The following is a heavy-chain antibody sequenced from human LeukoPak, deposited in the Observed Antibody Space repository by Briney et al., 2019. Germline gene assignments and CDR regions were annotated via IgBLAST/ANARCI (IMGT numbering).Heavy chain of an antibody. CDR3: AHERGPRVADY. Sequence: SGPTLVNPTQPLTLTCTFSGFSLSTSGVGVGWIRQPPGKALEWLALIYRDDDKRYSPSLKSRLTITKDTSKNQVVLTMTNMDPVDTPTYSCAHERGPRVADYWGQGTLVTASS. V-gene: IGHV2-5*02. J-gene: IGHJ4*02. CDR1: GFSLSTSGVG. CDR2: IYRDDDK.